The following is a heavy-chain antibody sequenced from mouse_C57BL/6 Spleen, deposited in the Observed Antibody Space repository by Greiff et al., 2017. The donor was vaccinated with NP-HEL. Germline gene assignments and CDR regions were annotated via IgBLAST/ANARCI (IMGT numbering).Heavy chain of an antibody. Sequence: QVQLQQSGPELVKPGASVKISCKASGYAFSSSWMNWVKQRPGKGLEWIGRIYPGDGDTNYNGKFKGKATLTADKSSSTAYMQLSSLTSEDSAVYFCARAHYYGSSYVGYYFDYWGQGTTLTVSS. V-gene: IGHV1-82*01. CDR3: ARAHYYGSSYVGYYFDY. CDR2: IYPGDGDT. CDR1: GYAFSSSW. J-gene: IGHJ2*01. D-gene: IGHD1-1*01.